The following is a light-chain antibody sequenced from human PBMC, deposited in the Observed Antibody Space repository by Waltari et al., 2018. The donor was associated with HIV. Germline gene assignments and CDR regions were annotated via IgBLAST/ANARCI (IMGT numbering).Light chain of an antibody. CDR2: EVS. J-gene: IGLJ3*02. Sequence: GTSSDVGGYNYVSWYQQHPGKAPKLMIYEVSKRPSGVPDRFSGSKSGNTASLTVSGLQAEDEADYYCSSYAGSNNLWVFGGGTKLTVL. CDR3: SSYAGSNNLWV. V-gene: IGLV2-8*01. CDR1: SSDVGGYNY.